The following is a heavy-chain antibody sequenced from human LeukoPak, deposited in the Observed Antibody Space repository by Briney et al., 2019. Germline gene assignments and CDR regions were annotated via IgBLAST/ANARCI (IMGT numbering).Heavy chain of an antibody. Sequence: GGSLRLSSAASGFTFSSCWMSWVRQAPGKGLEWVSSISSSSSYIYYADSVKGRFTISRDNAKNSLYLQMNSLRAEDTAVYYCARGQQYPYNWFDPWGQGTLVTVSS. CDR2: ISSSSSYI. J-gene: IGHJ5*02. CDR3: ARGQQYPYNWFDP. V-gene: IGHV3-21*01. D-gene: IGHD6-13*01. CDR1: GFTFSSCW.